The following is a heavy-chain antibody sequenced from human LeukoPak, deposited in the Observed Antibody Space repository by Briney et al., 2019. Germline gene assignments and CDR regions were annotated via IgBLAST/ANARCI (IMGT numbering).Heavy chain of an antibody. CDR3: ANVRVG. CDR2: VSGSGVST. J-gene: IGHJ4*02. V-gene: IGHV3-23*01. D-gene: IGHD2-8*02. Sequence: GGSLRLSCAASGFTFSSYTFSTYAMSWVRQAPGKGLEWVSAVSGSGVSTYYADSVKGRFTISRDNSKNTLYLQMNGLRAEDTAVYYCANVRVGWGQGTLVTVSS. CDR1: GFTFSSYTFSTYA.